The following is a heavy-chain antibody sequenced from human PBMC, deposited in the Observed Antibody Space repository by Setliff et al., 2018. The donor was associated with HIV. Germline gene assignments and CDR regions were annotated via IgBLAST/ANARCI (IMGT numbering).Heavy chain of an antibody. CDR3: ARASRWGSIPFDY. CDR2: IYNSGGT. D-gene: IGHD2-21*01. Sequence: SETLSPTCTVSGGSISTGGYYWSWIRQHPGKGLEWIGYIYNSGGTYYNPSLKSRITVSIDTSKNQFSLKLNSVTAADTAVYFCARASRWGSIPFDYWGQGTLVTVSS. CDR1: GGSISTGGYY. V-gene: IGHV4-31*03. J-gene: IGHJ4*02.